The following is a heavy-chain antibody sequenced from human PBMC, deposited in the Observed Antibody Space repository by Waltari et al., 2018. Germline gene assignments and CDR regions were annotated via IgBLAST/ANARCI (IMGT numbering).Heavy chain of an antibody. CDR3: ARGRVCPKGACYSYDY. CDR2: INPSGTA. CDR1: GGSFSDYY. V-gene: IGHV4-34*01. J-gene: IGHJ4*02. D-gene: IGHD2-8*01. Sequence: QVQLQEWGGGLVKPSETLSLTCAVYGGSFSDYYWSWIRQSPGRGLEWIGEINPSGTATDNPSLKSRVIISIDTSNNQFSLRLSSVTAADTAVYYCARGRVCPKGACYSYDYWGQGTLATVSA.